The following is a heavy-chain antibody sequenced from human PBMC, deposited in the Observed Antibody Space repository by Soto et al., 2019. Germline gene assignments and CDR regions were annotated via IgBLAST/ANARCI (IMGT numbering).Heavy chain of an antibody. D-gene: IGHD1-1*01. Sequence: QVQLQESGPGLVKPSQTLSLTCTVSGGSISSGDYYWSWIRQPPGKGLEWIGYIYYSGSTYYNPYLKRRVTLSVDTSKNQFSLKLSSVTAADTAVYYCARVGTSYGMDVWGQGTTVTVSS. CDR3: ARVGTSYGMDV. CDR1: GGSISSGDYY. CDR2: IYYSGST. V-gene: IGHV4-30-4*01. J-gene: IGHJ6*02.